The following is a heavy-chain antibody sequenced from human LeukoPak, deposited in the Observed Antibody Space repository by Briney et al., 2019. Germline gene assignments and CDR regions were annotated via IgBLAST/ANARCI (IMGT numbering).Heavy chain of an antibody. Sequence: GGSLKISCQGSGYSFANYWIGWVRQMPGKGLEWIGIIYPGDFDTKYGPSFQGQVTISADKSIRTAYLQWSSLKASDTAIYYCARQNGLASAPDYWGQATLVTVSS. J-gene: IGHJ4*02. CDR1: GYSFANYW. V-gene: IGHV5-51*01. CDR3: ARQNGLASAPDY. CDR2: IYPGDFDT. D-gene: IGHD6-13*01.